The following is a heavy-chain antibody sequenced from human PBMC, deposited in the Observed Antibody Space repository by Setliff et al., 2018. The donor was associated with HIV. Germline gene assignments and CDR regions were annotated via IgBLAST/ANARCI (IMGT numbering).Heavy chain of an antibody. V-gene: IGHV3-48*03. Sequence: GGSLRLSCAASGFTISTYEMNWVRQAPGKGLEWVSYISGLGGGTIYYADSVRGRFTISRDDAEKSVYLQMNNVRAGDTAVYYCTRELNGHTSSHYYFGLDVWGQGTTVTVSS. CDR3: TRELNGHTSSHYYFGLDV. D-gene: IGHD6-6*01. J-gene: IGHJ6*02. CDR1: GFTISTYE. CDR2: ISGLGGGTI.